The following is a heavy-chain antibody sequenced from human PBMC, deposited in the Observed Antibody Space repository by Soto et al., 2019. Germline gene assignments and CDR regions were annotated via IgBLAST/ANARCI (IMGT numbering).Heavy chain of an antibody. J-gene: IGHJ5*01. V-gene: IGHV4-39*01. CDR3: GRVVEGATRHTDPDS. Sequence: QVHLQESGPGLVKPSETLSLTCTVSGVSIHNSHSFWAWIRQPPGKGLQFITSVYHNGGAHYNSSLKSRVTISVDTANNQVSLRMRSLTAADTAFYYCGRVVEGATRHTDPDSWGQGILVTVSS. CDR2: VYHNGGA. CDR1: GVSIHNSHSF. D-gene: IGHD2-21*01.